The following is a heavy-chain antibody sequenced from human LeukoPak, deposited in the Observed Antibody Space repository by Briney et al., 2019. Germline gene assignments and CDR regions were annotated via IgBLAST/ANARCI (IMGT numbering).Heavy chain of an antibody. J-gene: IGHJ2*01. D-gene: IGHD5-24*01. CDR1: GYSISSGYY. CDR2: IYHSGST. V-gene: IGHV4-38-2*02. Sequence: KASETLSLTCTVSGYSISSGYYWGWIRQPPGKGLEWIGSIYHSGSTYYNPSLKSRVTISVDTSKNQFSLKLSSVTAADTAVYYCARAREMATIYWYFDLWGRGTLVTVSS. CDR3: ARAREMATIYWYFDL.